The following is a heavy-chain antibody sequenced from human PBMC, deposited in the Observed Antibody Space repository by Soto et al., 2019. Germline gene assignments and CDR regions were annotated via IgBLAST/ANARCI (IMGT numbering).Heavy chain of an antibody. CDR3: AKDRGPEAHYYDSSGYLSLGYYFDY. CDR2: ISYDGSNK. D-gene: IGHD3-22*01. J-gene: IGHJ4*02. CDR1: GFTFSSYG. Sequence: GGSLRLSCAASGFTFSSYGMHWVRQAPGKGLEWVAVISYDGSNKYYADSVKGRFTISRDNSKNTLYLQMNSLRAEDTAVYYCAKDRGPEAHYYDSSGYLSLGYYFDYWGQGTLVTVSS. V-gene: IGHV3-30*18.